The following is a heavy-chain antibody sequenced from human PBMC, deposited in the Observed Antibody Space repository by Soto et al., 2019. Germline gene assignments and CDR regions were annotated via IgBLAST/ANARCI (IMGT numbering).Heavy chain of an antibody. Sequence: EVQLVESGGDLVQPGGSLRLSCAASGFTFNRHWMHWVRQAPGKGLVWVSVISGSGDNTYYADSVKGRFTISRDNSKNTLYLQMNSLRAEDAAIYYCAKDSSGYYGVFDYWGQGTLVTVSS. V-gene: IGHV3-23*04. CDR2: ISGSGDNT. J-gene: IGHJ4*02. D-gene: IGHD3-22*01. CDR3: AKDSSGYYGVFDY. CDR1: GFTFNRHW.